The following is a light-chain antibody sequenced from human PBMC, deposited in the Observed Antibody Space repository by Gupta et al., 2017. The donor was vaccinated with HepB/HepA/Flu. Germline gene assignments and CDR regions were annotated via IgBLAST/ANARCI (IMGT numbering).Light chain of an antibody. Sequence: QSVLPQPPSASRTPGQRVTISCSGSSSNIGSNYVYWYQQLPGTAPKLLIYRNKQRPSGVPDRVSGSKSGTSASLASSGLRSEDEADYYCAAWDDSLSGVVFGGGTKLTVL. CDR1: SSNIGSNY. J-gene: IGLJ2*01. CDR2: RNK. CDR3: AAWDDSLSGVV. V-gene: IGLV1-47*01.